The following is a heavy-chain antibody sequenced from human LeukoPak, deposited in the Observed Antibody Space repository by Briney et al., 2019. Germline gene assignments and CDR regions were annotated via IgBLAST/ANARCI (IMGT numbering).Heavy chain of an antibody. V-gene: IGHV3-11*01. D-gene: IGHD6-19*01. CDR2: IGSSDSII. CDR1: GFTLSDFY. CDR3: GRETVAGTFDY. J-gene: IGHJ4*02. Sequence: GGSLRLSCVASGFTLSDFYMSWIRQAPGKGLEWLADIGSSDSIISYADSLRGRFTISRDYAKNSLHLQMNSLSDEDTVVYYCGRETVAGTFDYWGQGTMVTVSS.